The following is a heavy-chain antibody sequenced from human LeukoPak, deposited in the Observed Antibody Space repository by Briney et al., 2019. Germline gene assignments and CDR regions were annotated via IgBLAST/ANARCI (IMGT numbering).Heavy chain of an antibody. CDR3: ARGRSSTGADKYYYYYYYMDV. Sequence: SETLSLTCTVSGGSISSSSYYWGWLRQPPGKGLEWIGSIYYSGSTYYNPSLKSRVTISVDTSKNQFSLKLSSVTAADTAVYYCARGRSSTGADKYYYYYYYMDVWGKGTTVTVSS. CDR1: GGSISSSSYY. D-gene: IGHD6-6*01. CDR2: IYYSGST. V-gene: IGHV4-39*07. J-gene: IGHJ6*03.